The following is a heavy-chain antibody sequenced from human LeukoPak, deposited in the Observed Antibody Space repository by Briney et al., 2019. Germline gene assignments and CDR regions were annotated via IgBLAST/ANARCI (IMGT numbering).Heavy chain of an antibody. Sequence: GASVKVSCKASGGTFSSYAISWVRQAPGQGLEWMGRIIPILGIANYAQKFQGRVTITADKSTSTAYMELSSLRSEDTAVYYCARDHRDFRGYSYGSFDYWGQGTLVTVSS. CDR1: GGTFSSYA. J-gene: IGHJ4*02. V-gene: IGHV1-69*04. CDR3: ARDHRDFRGYSYGSFDY. D-gene: IGHD5-18*01. CDR2: IIPILGIA.